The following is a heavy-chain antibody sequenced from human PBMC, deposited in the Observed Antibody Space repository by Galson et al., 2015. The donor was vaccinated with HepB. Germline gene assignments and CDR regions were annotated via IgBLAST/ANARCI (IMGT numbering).Heavy chain of an antibody. CDR2: ISSSNSYI. CDR1: GFTFSSYG. V-gene: IGHV3-21*01. D-gene: IGHD2-2*01. J-gene: IGHJ4*02. Sequence: SLRLSCAASGFTFSSYGMNWVRQAPGKGLEWVSFISSSNSYIYYADSVKGRFTISRDNAKNSLYLQMNSLRAEDTAVYYCARERVPAANFDFWGQGTLVTVSS. CDR3: ARERVPAANFDF.